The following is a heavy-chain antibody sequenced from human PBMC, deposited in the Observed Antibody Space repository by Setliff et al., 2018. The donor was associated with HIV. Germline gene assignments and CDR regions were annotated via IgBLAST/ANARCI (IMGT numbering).Heavy chain of an antibody. CDR1: GGSLTNHY. J-gene: IGHJ6*02. V-gene: IGHV4-34*01. CDR3: ARAPSCIGGNCILYYYYYSGLDA. CDR2: ITDTGHT. D-gene: IGHD2-15*01. Sequence: SLTCTVYGGSLTNHYWTWIRQPPGRGLEWIGEITDTGHTNYNSSLQSRATISLDTPRKQFSLKLTSVTASDAAVYYCARAPSCIGGNCILYYYYYSGLDAWGQGTTVTVSS.